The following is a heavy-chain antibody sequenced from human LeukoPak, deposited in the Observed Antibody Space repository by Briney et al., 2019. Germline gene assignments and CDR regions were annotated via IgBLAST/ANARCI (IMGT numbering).Heavy chain of an antibody. D-gene: IGHD3-22*01. CDR1: GYSFTSYW. CDR3: ARHTYYYDSSGYYPGY. V-gene: IGHV5-10-1*01. Sequence: GESLRISCKGSGYSFTSYWISWVRQMPGKGLEWMGRIDPSDSYTNYSPSFQGHVTIPADKSISTAYLQWSSLKASDTAMYYCARHTYYYDSSGYYPGYWGQGTLVTVSS. J-gene: IGHJ4*02. CDR2: IDPSDSYT.